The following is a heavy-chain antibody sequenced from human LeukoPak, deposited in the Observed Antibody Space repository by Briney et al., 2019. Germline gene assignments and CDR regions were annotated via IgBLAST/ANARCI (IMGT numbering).Heavy chain of an antibody. V-gene: IGHV3-74*01. D-gene: IGHD5-18*01. CDR3: ARARIQLWPYYYMDV. CDR1: GFTFGDYA. CDR2: INSDGSST. J-gene: IGHJ6*03. Sequence: GRSLRLSCTASGFTFGDYAMSWVRQAPGKGLVWVSRINSDGSSTSYADSVKGRFTISRDNAKNTLYLQMNSLRAEDTAVYYCARARIQLWPYYYMDVWGKGTTVTVSS.